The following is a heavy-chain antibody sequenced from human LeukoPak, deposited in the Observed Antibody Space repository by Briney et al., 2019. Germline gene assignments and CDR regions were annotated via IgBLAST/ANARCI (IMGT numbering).Heavy chain of an antibody. CDR3: ARALTGEFGDY. Sequence: GGSLRLSCAASGFTFSSYGMHWVRQAPGKGLEWVAVIWYDGSNKYYADSVKGRFTISRDNPKNTLYLQMNSLRAEDTAVYYCARALTGEFGDYWGQGTLVTVSS. CDR1: GFTFSSYG. D-gene: IGHD3-10*01. V-gene: IGHV3-33*01. CDR2: IWYDGSNK. J-gene: IGHJ4*02.